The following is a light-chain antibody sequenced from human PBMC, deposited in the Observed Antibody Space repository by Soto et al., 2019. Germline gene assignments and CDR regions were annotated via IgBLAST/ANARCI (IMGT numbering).Light chain of an antibody. CDR1: SSNIGAVYD. CDR2: GNS. CDR3: QSYDSSLSGYV. V-gene: IGLV1-40*01. J-gene: IGLJ1*01. Sequence: QSVLTQPPSVSEAPGQRVTISCTGSSSNIGAVYDVHWYQQYPGTAPKLLIYGNSNRPSGVPDRFSGSKSGTSASLAISGLQAEDEADYYCQSYDSSLSGYVFGTGTKLTVL.